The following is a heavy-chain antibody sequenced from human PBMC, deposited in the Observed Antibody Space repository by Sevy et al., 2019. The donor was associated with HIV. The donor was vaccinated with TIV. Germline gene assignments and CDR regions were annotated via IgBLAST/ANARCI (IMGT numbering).Heavy chain of an antibody. J-gene: IGHJ4*02. V-gene: IGHV3-23*01. CDR1: GFTFSSYA. CDR2: ISGNGGYT. Sequence: GGSLRLSCAASGFTFSSYAMSWVRQAPGKGLEWVSVISGNGGYTYYGDSVKGRFTISRDTSKNTRYLQMNSLRAEDTAVYYCAKGSTSSSEVGYFDYWGQGTLVTVSS. CDR3: AKGSTSSSEVGYFDY. D-gene: IGHD2-2*01.